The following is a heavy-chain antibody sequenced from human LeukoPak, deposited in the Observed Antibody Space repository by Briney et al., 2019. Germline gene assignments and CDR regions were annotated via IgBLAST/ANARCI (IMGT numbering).Heavy chain of an antibody. CDR1: GYTLTGYY. Sequence: ASVKVSCKASGYTLTGYYIHWVRQAPGQGLEWMGWINPNTGATNYAQKFQGRVTMTRDTSISAAYMDLTSLTSDDTAIYYCARDRTMIREVATYYFDYWGQGTLVTVSS. D-gene: IGHD3-10*01. V-gene: IGHV1-2*02. CDR3: ARDRTMIREVATYYFDY. J-gene: IGHJ4*02. CDR2: INPNTGAT.